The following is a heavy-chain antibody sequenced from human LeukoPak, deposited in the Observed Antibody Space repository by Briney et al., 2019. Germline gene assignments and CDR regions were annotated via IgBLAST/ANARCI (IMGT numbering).Heavy chain of an antibody. Sequence: GGSLGLSCAASGFSFNNYGLIWVRQAPGKGLQWVSAISNDGGGTTYADFVKGRFTISRDNSKNTLFLQMSSLRAEDTALYYCAKGGSGYFADLWGQGTLVTVSS. CDR1: GFSFNNYG. CDR3: AKGGSGYFADL. CDR2: ISNDGGGT. D-gene: IGHD3-22*01. J-gene: IGHJ5*02. V-gene: IGHV3-23*01.